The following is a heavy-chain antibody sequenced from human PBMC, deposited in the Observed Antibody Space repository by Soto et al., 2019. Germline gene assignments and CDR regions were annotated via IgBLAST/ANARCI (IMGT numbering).Heavy chain of an antibody. CDR3: ARDGYSSSWYGAPYYYYGMDV. J-gene: IGHJ6*02. CDR2: INPNSGGT. D-gene: IGHD6-13*01. CDR1: GYTFTGYY. V-gene: IGHV1-2*04. Sequence: ASVKVSCKASGYTFTGYYMHWVRQAPGQGLEWMGWINPNSGGTNYAQKFQGWVTMTRDTSISTAYMELSRLRSDDTAVYYCARDGYSSSWYGAPYYYYGMDVWGQGTTVTVSS.